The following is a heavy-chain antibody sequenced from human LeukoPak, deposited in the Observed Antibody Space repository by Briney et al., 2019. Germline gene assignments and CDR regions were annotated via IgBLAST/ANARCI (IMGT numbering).Heavy chain of an antibody. D-gene: IGHD3-10*01. CDR2: XXGSNTHT. CDR3: ARICVSGGSYCRAFDI. CDR1: GFTFXXXX. Sequence: GGSLRLSCXASGFTFXXXXXXXIRQAPGKGXEXXXXXXGSNTHTNYXESVKXXXTISRDNAKNSLYLQMNSLKAEDTAVYYCARICVSGGSYCRAFDIWGQGTMVTVSS. J-gene: IGHJ3*02. V-gene: IGHV3-11*03.